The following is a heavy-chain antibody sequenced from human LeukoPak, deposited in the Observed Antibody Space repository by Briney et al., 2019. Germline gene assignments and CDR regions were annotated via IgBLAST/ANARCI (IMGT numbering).Heavy chain of an antibody. D-gene: IGHD3-22*01. CDR2: ISSSGSTI. CDR1: GFTFSDYY. V-gene: IGHV3-11*04. J-gene: IGHJ4*02. Sequence: GGSLRLSCAASGFTFSDYYMSWIRQAPGKGLEWVSYISSSGSTIYYADSVKGRFTISRDNAKNSLYLQMNSLRAEDTAVYYCARDLPPYYYDSSGSDTDYWGQGTLVTVSS. CDR3: ARDLPPYYYDSSGSDTDY.